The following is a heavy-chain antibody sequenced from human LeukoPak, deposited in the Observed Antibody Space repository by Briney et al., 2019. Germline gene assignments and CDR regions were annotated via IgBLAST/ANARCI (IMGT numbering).Heavy chain of an antibody. V-gene: IGHV4-4*07. CDR2: IYTSGST. CDR3: ARVGSITIFGVAFDY. D-gene: IGHD3-3*01. CDR1: GGSISSYY. Sequence: SETLSLTCTVSGGSISSYYWSWIRQPAGKGLEWIGRIYTSGSTYYNPSLKSRVTISVDRSKNQFSLKLSSVTAADTAVYYCARVGSITIFGVAFDYWGQGTLVTVSS. J-gene: IGHJ4*02.